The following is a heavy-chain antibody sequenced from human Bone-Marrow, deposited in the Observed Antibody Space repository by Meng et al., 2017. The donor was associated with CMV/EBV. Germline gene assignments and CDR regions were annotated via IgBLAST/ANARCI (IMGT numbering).Heavy chain of an antibody. CDR3: ARDISVTRDESSNSGFAD. CDR2: INHSGST. V-gene: IGHV4-34*01. D-gene: IGHD2-2*01. CDR1: GGSFSGYY. Sequence: SETLSLTCAVYGGSFSGYYWSWIRQPPGKGLEWIGEINHSGSTNYNPSLKSRVTISVDTSKNQFSLKLSSVTAADTAVYYCARDISVTRDESSNSGFADWGQGTRVTGSS. J-gene: IGHJ4*02.